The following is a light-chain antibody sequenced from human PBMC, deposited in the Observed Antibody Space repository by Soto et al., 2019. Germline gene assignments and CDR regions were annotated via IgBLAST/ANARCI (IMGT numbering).Light chain of an antibody. V-gene: IGLV1-40*01. J-gene: IGLJ1*01. CDR1: SSNIGAGYD. CDR2: GNS. CDR3: QSYDSSLTYV. Sequence: QSVLTQPPSVSGAPGQRVTISCTGSSSNIGAGYDVHWYQQLPGTAPKLLIYGNSNRPSGVPDRFSGSKSGTSASLAITGLQAEDEADYYCQSYDSSLTYVFRTGTKLTVL.